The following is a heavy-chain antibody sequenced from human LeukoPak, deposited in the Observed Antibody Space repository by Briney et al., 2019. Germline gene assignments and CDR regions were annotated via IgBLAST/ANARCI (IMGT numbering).Heavy chain of an antibody. V-gene: IGHV3-30-3*01. D-gene: IGHD3-9*01. CDR1: GFTFSSYA. J-gene: IGHJ4*02. CDR3: ARAFDFPDPLDY. Sequence: GGSLRLSCAASGFTFSSYAMHWVRQAPGKGLEWVAVISYDGSNKYYADSVKGRFTISRDNSKSTLYLQMNSLRAEDTAVYYCARAFDFPDPLDYWGQGTLVTVSS. CDR2: ISYDGSNK.